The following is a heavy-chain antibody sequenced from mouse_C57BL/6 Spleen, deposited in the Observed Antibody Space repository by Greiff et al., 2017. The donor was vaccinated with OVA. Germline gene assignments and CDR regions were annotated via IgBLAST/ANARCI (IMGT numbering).Heavy chain of an antibody. CDR2: IDPSDSYP. V-gene: IGHV1-69*01. CDR1: GYTFTSYW. Sequence: QVQLQQPGAELVMPGASVKLSCKASGYTFTSYWMHWVKQRPGQGLEWIGAIDPSDSYPNYNQKFKGKSTVTVDKSSSTAYMQLSILTSEDSAVYYCARTDYYGSRYYAMDYWGQGTSVTVSS. CDR3: ARTDYYGSRYYAMDY. D-gene: IGHD1-1*01. J-gene: IGHJ4*01.